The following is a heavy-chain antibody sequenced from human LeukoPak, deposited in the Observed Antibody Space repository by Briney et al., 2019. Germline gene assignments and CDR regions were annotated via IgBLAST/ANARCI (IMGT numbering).Heavy chain of an antibody. J-gene: IGHJ6*02. D-gene: IGHD2-15*01. CDR3: ARRSHCTGGSCPPV. CDR1: GGSISSYY. CDR2: IYYDGST. V-gene: IGHV4-39*01. Sequence: PSETLSLTCTVSGGSISSYYWSWIRQPPGKGLEWIGSIYYDGSTYYNPSLKSRVTISSDTSKNQFSLKVSSLTATDTAVYYCARRSHCTGGSCPPVWGQGTTVTVSS.